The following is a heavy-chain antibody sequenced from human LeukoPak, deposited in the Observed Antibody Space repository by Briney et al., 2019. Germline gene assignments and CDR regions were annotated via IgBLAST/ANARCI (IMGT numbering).Heavy chain of an antibody. CDR1: GASIGSFY. V-gene: IGHV4-4*07. CDR2: VHSSGST. Sequence: SETLSITCTVSGASIGSFYWSWIRQPAGKGLEWIGRVHSSGSTNYIPSIKSRVTMSVDTSKNQFSLKLNTVTAADTAMYYCAREAVDYGSGSHDYWGQGILVTVSS. CDR3: AREAVDYGSGSHDY. D-gene: IGHD3-10*01. J-gene: IGHJ4*02.